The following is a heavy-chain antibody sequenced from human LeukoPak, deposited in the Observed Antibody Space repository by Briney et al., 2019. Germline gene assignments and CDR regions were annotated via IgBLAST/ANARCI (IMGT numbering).Heavy chain of an antibody. CDR2: IKQDGSEK. CDR3: ARGVVTAAVPYSYYYMDV. Sequence: PGGSLRLSCAASGFTFSGYWMSWVRQAPGRGLEWVANIKQDGSEKYYVDSVKGRFTISRENAKNSLYLQMNRLRAEYTAVYYCARGVVTAAVPYSYYYMDVWGKGTTVTVSS. CDR1: GFTFSGYW. V-gene: IGHV3-7*01. D-gene: IGHD2-2*01. J-gene: IGHJ6*03.